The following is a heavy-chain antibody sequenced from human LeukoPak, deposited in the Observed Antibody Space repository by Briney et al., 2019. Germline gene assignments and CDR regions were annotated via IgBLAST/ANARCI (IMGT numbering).Heavy chain of an antibody. Sequence: GGSLRLSCAASGFTFSSYAMSWVRQTPGKGLEWVSLISDSGGNTYYEDSVKGRFSISRDNAKNTLYLQMNSLRAEDTAVYYCAKDWDYYDSSGYPYYFDYWGQGTLVTVSS. CDR1: GFTFSSYA. CDR3: AKDWDYYDSSGYPYYFDY. V-gene: IGHV3-23*01. CDR2: ISDSGGNT. D-gene: IGHD3-22*01. J-gene: IGHJ4*02.